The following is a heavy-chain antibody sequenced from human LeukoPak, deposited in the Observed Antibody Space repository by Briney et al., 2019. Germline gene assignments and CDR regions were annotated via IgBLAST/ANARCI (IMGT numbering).Heavy chain of an antibody. CDR2: IYYSGST. CDR3: ATHGSTDYFDY. D-gene: IGHD2-2*03. Sequence: PSETLSLTCAVSGGSISSTTSYWGWIRQPPGKGLEWIGRIYYSGSTFYNPSLKSRVTISVYTSKNQLSLRLSSVTAADTAVYYCATHGSTDYFDYWGQGTLVTVSS. V-gene: IGHV4-39*01. CDR1: GGSISSTTSY. J-gene: IGHJ4*02.